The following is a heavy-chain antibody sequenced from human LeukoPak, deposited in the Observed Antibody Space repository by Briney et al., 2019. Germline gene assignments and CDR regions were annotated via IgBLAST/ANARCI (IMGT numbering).Heavy chain of an antibody. V-gene: IGHV3-23*01. Sequence: GGSLRLSCAASGFTFRSYAMSWVRQAPGKGLEWVSAISGSGDITYYADSVRGRFTISRDNSRNTVFLEMNRLRAEDMAVYYCASRNYYDSSGYYYYYFDYWGQGILVTVSS. D-gene: IGHD3-22*01. CDR2: ISGSGDIT. J-gene: IGHJ4*02. CDR1: GFTFRSYA. CDR3: ASRNYYDSSGYYYYYFDY.